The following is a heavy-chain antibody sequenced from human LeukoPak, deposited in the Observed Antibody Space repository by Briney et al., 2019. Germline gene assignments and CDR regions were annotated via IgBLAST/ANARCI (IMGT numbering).Heavy chain of an antibody. Sequence: SETLSLTCTVSGGSISSSSYYWGWIRQPPGKGLEWIGSIYYSGSTYYNPSLKSRVTISVDTSKNQFSLKLSSVTAADTAVYYCARSSLVRGVTLFDPWGQGTLVTVSS. J-gene: IGHJ5*02. CDR3: ARSSLVRGVTLFDP. D-gene: IGHD3-10*01. CDR1: GGSISSSSYY. CDR2: IYYSGST. V-gene: IGHV4-39*01.